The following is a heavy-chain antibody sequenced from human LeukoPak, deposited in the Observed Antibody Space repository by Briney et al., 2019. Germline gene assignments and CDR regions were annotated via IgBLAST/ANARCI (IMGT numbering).Heavy chain of an antibody. CDR2: ISSTSTYI. V-gene: IGHV3-21*01. Sequence: TISSTSTYIYYADSVHGRFTISRDNSRNSLYLQMNSLRAEDTAVYYCARDLSAGMPGGFDYWGQGTLVTVSS. CDR3: ARDLSAGMPGGFDY. J-gene: IGHJ4*02. D-gene: IGHD2-2*01.